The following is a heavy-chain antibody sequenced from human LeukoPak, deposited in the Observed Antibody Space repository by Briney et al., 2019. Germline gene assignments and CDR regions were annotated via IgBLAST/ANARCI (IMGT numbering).Heavy chain of an antibody. V-gene: IGHV1-8*01. CDR2: MNPNSGKT. Sequence: ASVKVSCKASGYTFTSLDINWVRQAPGQGLEWMGRMNPNSGKTGYAQKFQGRVTMTRNTSISTAYLELSSLRSEDSAIYFCVRGQERNLGYFYYGLDVWGQGTTVTVSS. D-gene: IGHD1-14*01. CDR3: VRGQERNLGYFYYGLDV. CDR1: GYTFTSLD. J-gene: IGHJ6*02.